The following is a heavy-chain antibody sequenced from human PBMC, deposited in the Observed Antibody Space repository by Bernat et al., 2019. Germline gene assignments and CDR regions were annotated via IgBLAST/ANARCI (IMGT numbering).Heavy chain of an antibody. CDR1: GFTFSSYS. V-gene: IGHV3-21*01. CDR2: ISSSSSYI. J-gene: IGHJ4*02. D-gene: IGHD3-3*01. CDR3: ARDAGLEAGIHY. Sequence: EVQLVESGGGLVKPGGSLRLSCAASGFTFSSYSMNWVRQAPGKGLEWVSSISSSSSYIYYADSVKGRFTISRDNAKNSLYLQMNSLRAEDTAVYYCARDAGLEAGIHYWGQGTLVTVSS.